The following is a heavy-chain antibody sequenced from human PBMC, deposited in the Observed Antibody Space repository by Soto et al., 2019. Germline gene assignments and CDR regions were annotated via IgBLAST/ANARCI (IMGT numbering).Heavy chain of an antibody. CDR1: GGTFSSYA. V-gene: IGHV1-69*06. CDR2: IIPIFGTA. D-gene: IGHD3-10*01. J-gene: IGHJ6*02. Sequence: QVQLVQSGAEVKKPGSSVKVSCKASGGTFSSYAISWVRQAPGQGLEWMGGIIPIFGTANYAQKFQGRVTITADKSTSTAYMELSSLRSEDTAVYYCARDTVRGIPPTYYYYGMDVWGQGTTVTVSS. CDR3: ARDTVRGIPPTYYYYGMDV.